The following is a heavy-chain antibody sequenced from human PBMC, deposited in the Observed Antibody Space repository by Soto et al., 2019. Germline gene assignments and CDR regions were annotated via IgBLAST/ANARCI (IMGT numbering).Heavy chain of an antibody. CDR1: GFTFISYS. CDR2: ISSSSSTI. D-gene: IGHD6-13*01. CDR3: ARGAVAAAGEKSFDY. J-gene: IGHJ4*02. Sequence: EVQLVESGGGLVQPGGSLRLSCAASGFTFISYSMNWVRQAPGKGLEWVSYISSSSSTIYYADSVKGRFTSSRDNAKNSLYLQMNSLRAEDTAVYYCARGAVAAAGEKSFDYWGQGTLVTVSS. V-gene: IGHV3-48*01.